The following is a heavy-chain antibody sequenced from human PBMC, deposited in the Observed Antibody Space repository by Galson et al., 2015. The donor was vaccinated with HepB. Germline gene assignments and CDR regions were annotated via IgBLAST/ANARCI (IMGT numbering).Heavy chain of an antibody. D-gene: IGHD4-17*01. CDR1: GGSFSGYY. V-gene: IGHV4-34*01. Sequence: SETLSLTCAVYGGSFSGYYWSWIRQPPGKGLEWIGEINHSGSTNYNPSLKSRVTISVDTSKNQFSLKLSSVTAADTAVYYCAIYIPIHDYGDYGFEKKVDYWGQGTLVTVSS. CDR3: AIYIPIHDYGDYGFEKKVDY. CDR2: INHSGST. J-gene: IGHJ4*02.